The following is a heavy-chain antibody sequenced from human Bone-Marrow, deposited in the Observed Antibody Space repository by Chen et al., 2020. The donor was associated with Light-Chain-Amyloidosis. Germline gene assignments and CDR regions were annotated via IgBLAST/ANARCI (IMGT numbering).Heavy chain of an antibody. J-gene: IGHJ4*02. CDR3: TKDRDQWLVMYYFDN. CDR1: GFIFSNFG. CDR2: ITYDGVNK. V-gene: IGHV3-30*18. D-gene: IGHD6-19*01. Sequence: QVQVVASGGGVGQPGRSLGLSCAVSGFIFSNFGMHWVRQAPGKGLEWVAVITYDGVNKYYAESVKGRFTISRDNSKNTVYLQMDSLRPEDTAVYYCTKDRDQWLVMYYFDNWGQGTLVTVSS.